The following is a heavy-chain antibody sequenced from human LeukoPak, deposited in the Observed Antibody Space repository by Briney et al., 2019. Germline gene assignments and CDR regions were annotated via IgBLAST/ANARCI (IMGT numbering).Heavy chain of an antibody. CDR2: IKQDGSEK. V-gene: IGHV3-7*01. CDR3: AGGIAMVQGGDV. Sequence: GGSLRLSCAASGLTFSTYWMTWVRQAPGKGLQWVANIKQDGSEKNYVDSVEGRFTISRDNAKNSLYLQMNSLRVEDTAVYYCAGGIAMVQGGDVWGKGTTVTVSS. J-gene: IGHJ6*04. D-gene: IGHD3-10*01. CDR1: GLTFSTYW.